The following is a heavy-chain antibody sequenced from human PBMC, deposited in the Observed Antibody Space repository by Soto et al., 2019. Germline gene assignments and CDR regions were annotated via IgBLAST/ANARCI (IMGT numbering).Heavy chain of an antibody. CDR2: IYPGDSDT. Sequence: GESLKISCKGSGYSFTSYWIGWVRQMPGKGLEWMGIIYPGDSDTRYSPSFQGQVTISADKSISTAYLQWSSLKASDTAMYYCARRMDTAMVTGFHSLDYWGQGTLVTVSS. V-gene: IGHV5-51*01. J-gene: IGHJ4*02. CDR3: ARRMDTAMVTGFHSLDY. CDR1: GYSFTSYW. D-gene: IGHD5-18*01.